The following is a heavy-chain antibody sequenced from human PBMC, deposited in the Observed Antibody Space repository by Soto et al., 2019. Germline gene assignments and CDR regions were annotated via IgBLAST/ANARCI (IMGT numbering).Heavy chain of an antibody. CDR3: ARPLEQHQLGFGMDV. V-gene: IGHV3-33*01. J-gene: IGHJ6*01. D-gene: IGHD6-13*01. Sequence: QVQLVQSGGGVVQPGGSLRLSCAASGFTFSTYGMHWVRQAPGKGLEWVAVIGYDGSKIYYADSVKGRFTISRDNSKSTLYLQMNSLRAEDTAVYYGARPLEQHQLGFGMDVWGQGSPVTVSS. CDR2: IGYDGSKI. CDR1: GFTFSTYG.